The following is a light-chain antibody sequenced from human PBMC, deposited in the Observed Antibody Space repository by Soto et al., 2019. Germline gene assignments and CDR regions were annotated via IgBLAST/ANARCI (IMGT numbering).Light chain of an antibody. CDR1: TSNLGAGYD. J-gene: IGLJ3*02. V-gene: IGLV1-40*01. Sequence: QSVLTQPPSVSGAPGQRVTLSCTGNTSNLGAGYDVHWYQQLPGAAPKLVIFGNRNRPSGVPERFSGSKSGTSASLAITGLQAEDEADYSFQAYDYSLTASVFGGGTKLTVL. CDR3: QAYDYSLTASV. CDR2: GNR.